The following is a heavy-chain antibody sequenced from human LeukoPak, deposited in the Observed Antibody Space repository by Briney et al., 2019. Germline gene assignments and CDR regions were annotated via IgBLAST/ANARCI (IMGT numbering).Heavy chain of an antibody. Sequence: SETLSLTCTVSGGSISSSSYYWGWIRQPPGKGLEWIGSNYYSGSTYSNPSLKSRVTISVDTSKNQFSLKLSSVTAADTAVYYCARVVAGMYYFDYWGQGTLVTVSS. CDR1: GGSISSSSYY. J-gene: IGHJ4*02. D-gene: IGHD6-19*01. CDR3: ARVVAGMYYFDY. CDR2: NYYSGST. V-gene: IGHV4-39*01.